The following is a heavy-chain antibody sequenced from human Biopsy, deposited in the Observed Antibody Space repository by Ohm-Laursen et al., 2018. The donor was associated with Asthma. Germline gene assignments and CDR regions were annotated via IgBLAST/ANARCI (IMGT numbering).Heavy chain of an antibody. J-gene: IGHJ6*02. CDR2: IGWNGATR. CDR3: VKDTAHDLWSAYGLYGMDV. Sequence: SLRLSCAASELSFEDYAMHWVRQPQGKGLEWVSGIGWNGATRVYADSVKGRFTISRDNAKKSLFLQMNRLQVDDTALYFCVKDTAHDLWSAYGLYGMDVWGQGTTVTVSS. V-gene: IGHV3-9*01. D-gene: IGHD3/OR15-3a*01. CDR1: ELSFEDYA.